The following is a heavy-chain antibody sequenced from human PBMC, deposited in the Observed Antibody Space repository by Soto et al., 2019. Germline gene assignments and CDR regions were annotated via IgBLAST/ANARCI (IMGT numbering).Heavy chain of an antibody. Sequence: LRLSCEASGFIFSSYAITWVRQAPGKGLEWVSTISGTGVNTYYADSVKGRFTVSRDNSKNTVWLQMNSLRAADSSVYYCAKDSVHNLYRTSSLEDCFGPWGQGTLVTVSS. CDR3: AKDSVHNLYRTSSLEDCFGP. D-gene: IGHD6-6*01. J-gene: IGHJ5*02. CDR1: GFIFSSYA. CDR2: ISGTGVNT. V-gene: IGHV3-23*01.